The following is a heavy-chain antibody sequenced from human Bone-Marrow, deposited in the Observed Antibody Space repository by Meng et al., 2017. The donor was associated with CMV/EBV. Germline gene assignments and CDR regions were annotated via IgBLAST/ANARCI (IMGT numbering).Heavy chain of an antibody. CDR2: ISAYNGNT. CDR1: GGTFSSYA. J-gene: IGHJ6*02. CDR3: ARDQCSSTSCYLVYYYYYGMDV. V-gene: IGHV1-18*01. D-gene: IGHD2-2*01. Sequence: SVKVSCKASGGTFSSYAISWVRQAPGQGLEWMGWISAYNGNTNYAQKLQGRVTMTTDTSTSTAYMELRSLRSDDTAVYYCARDQCSSTSCYLVYYYYYGMDVWGQGTTVTVSS.